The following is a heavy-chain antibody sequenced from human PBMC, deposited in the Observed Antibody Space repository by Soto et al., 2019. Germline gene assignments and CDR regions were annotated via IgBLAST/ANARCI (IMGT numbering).Heavy chain of an antibody. CDR3: ARGRRWFDP. CDR2: IYYSGST. Sequence: SETLSLTYTVSGGSISSYYWSWIRQPPGKGLEWIGHIYYSGSTNYNPSLKSRVTISVDTSKNQFSLKLSSVTAADTAVYYCARGRRWFDPWGQGTQVTVSS. CDR1: GGSISSYY. J-gene: IGHJ5*02. V-gene: IGHV4-59*01.